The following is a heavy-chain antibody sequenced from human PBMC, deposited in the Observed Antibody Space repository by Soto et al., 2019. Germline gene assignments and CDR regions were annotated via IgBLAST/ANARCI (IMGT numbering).Heavy chain of an antibody. CDR3: ARDNGLAGSFDP. CDR2: ISIGATAI. V-gene: IGHV3-48*02. J-gene: IGHJ5*02. D-gene: IGHD3-3*02. CDR1: GFTFRSYS. Sequence: LRLSCAASGFTFRSYSMNWVRQAPGKGLEWISYISIGATAIFYADSVKGRFTISRDDAKNSLYLEMNSLRDEDTSVYYCARDNGLAGSFDPWGQGALVTVSS.